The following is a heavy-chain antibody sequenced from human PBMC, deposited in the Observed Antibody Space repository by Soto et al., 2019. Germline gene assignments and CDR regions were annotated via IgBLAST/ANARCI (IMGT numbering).Heavy chain of an antibody. Sequence: QVQLQESGPGLVKPSGTLSLTCAVSGGSISSSNWWSWVRKPPGKGLEWIGEIYHSGSTNYNPSLESRVTISVDKSKNQFSLKLSSVTAADTAVYYCARGSSNWSAPRYIDLWGRGTLVIVSS. D-gene: IGHD6-13*01. CDR2: IYHSGST. J-gene: IGHJ2*01. CDR1: GGSISSSNW. CDR3: ARGSSNWSAPRYIDL. V-gene: IGHV4-4*02.